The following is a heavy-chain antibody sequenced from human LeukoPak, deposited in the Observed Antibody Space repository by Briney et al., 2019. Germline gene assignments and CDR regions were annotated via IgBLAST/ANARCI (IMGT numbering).Heavy chain of an antibody. Sequence: GRSLRLSCAASGFTFSSYAMHWVRQAPGKGLEWVAVISYDGSNKYYADSVKGRFTISRDNSKNTLYLQMNSLRAEDTAVYYCARDRTTVVYYYGMDVWGQGTTVTVSS. CDR2: ISYDGSNK. CDR3: ARDRTTVVYYYGMDV. V-gene: IGHV3-30-3*01. D-gene: IGHD4-17*01. CDR1: GFTFSSYA. J-gene: IGHJ6*02.